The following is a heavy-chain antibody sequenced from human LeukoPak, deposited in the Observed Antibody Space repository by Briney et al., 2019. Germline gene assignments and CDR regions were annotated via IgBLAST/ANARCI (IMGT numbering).Heavy chain of an antibody. Sequence: PGGSLRLSCAASGFTFSSYSMNWVRQAPGKGLEWVSPISSSSSYIYYADSVKGRFTISRDNAKNSLYLQMNSLRAEDTAVYYCAKPYYYDSSGYYYWGQGTLVTVSS. CDR1: GFTFSSYS. V-gene: IGHV3-21*01. J-gene: IGHJ4*02. CDR2: ISSSSSYI. CDR3: AKPYYYDSSGYYY. D-gene: IGHD3-22*01.